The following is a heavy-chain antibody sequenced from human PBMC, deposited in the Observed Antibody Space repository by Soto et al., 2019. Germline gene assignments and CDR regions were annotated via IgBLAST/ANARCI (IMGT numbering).Heavy chain of an antibody. D-gene: IGHD1-1*01. Sequence: DVQLVESGGGLIQPGESLRLSCAAFGLTISGKKYVAWVRQAPGKGLEWVSALYDVDGSFYADSVTGRFTTSSDSSKTTLYLQMNDLRPDDTAVYYCATWHEREHAFEVWGQGTTVTIST. CDR2: LYDVDGS. J-gene: IGHJ3*01. CDR3: ATWHEREHAFEV. V-gene: IGHV3-53*01. CDR1: GLTISGKKY.